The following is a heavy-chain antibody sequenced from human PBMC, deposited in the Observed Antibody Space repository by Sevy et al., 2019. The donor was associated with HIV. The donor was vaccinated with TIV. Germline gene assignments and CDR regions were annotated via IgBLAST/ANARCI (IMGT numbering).Heavy chain of an antibody. Sequence: GGSLRLSCTASGFTFSNFGIHWVRQPPGKGLEWVTLMWYDGNNKYYADSVKGRFTISRDTSKNTVYLQMNNLRAEDTAVYYCARGPSLIVAGAAGYLDYWGQGTLVTVSS. V-gene: IGHV3-33*08. J-gene: IGHJ4*02. D-gene: IGHD2-21*01. CDR3: ARGPSLIVAGAAGYLDY. CDR2: MWYDGNNK. CDR1: GFTFSNFG.